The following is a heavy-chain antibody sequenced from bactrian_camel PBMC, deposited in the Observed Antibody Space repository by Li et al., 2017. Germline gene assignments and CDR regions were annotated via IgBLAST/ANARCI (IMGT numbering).Heavy chain of an antibody. CDR2: IATGSGNT. J-gene: IGHJ6*01. CDR3: AADRALDDDCYVGSLYTDFAY. D-gene: IGHD3*01. CDR1: GYTYNRNC. V-gene: IGHV3S1*01. Sequence: HVQLVESGGGSVQAGGSLRLSCAASGYTYNRNCMAWFRQAPGKEREGVARIATGSGNTYYADSVKGRFTISQDNAKNTVYLQMNSLKPEDTAMYYCAADRALDDDCYVGSLYTDFAYWGQGTQVTVS.